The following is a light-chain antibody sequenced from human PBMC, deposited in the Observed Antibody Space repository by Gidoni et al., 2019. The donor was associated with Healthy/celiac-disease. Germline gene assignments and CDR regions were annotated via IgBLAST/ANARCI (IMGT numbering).Light chain of an antibody. CDR1: QSISSA. Sequence: AVQLSKSPSSLSASVGDRVTITCRASQSISSALAWYQQKPGKAPKLLIDDASSLESGVPSRFSGSGSGTDFTLTISSLQPEDFATYYCQQFNSYPFTFGGGTKVEIK. CDR3: QQFNSYPFT. V-gene: IGKV1-13*02. CDR2: DAS. J-gene: IGKJ4*01.